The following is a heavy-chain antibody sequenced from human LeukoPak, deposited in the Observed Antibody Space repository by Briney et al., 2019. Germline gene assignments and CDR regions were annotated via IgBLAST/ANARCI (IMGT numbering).Heavy chain of an antibody. D-gene: IGHD4-17*01. V-gene: IGHV3-23*01. J-gene: IGHJ3*02. CDR1: GFTFSSYA. CDR3: ARSRGDYMSDAFDI. Sequence: GSLRLSCAASGFTFSSYAMSWVRQAPGKRLEWVSAISGSGGRTYYADSVKGRFTISRDNSKNTLYLQMNSLRAEDTAVYYCARSRGDYMSDAFDIWGQGTMVTVSS. CDR2: ISGSGGRT.